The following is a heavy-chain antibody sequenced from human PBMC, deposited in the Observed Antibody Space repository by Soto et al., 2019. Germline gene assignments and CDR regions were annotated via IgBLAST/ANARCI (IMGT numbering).Heavy chain of an antibody. CDR2: IYHSGST. J-gene: IGHJ4*02. CDR3: ARVHDYGDYVDYFDD. D-gene: IGHD4-17*01. Sequence: PSETLSLTCAVSGGSISSSNWWSWVRQPPGKGLEWIGEIYHSGSTNYNPSLKSRVTISVDKSKNQFSLKLSSVTAADTAVYYCARVHDYGDYVDYFDDWGQGSLVTVSS. CDR1: GGSISSSNW. V-gene: IGHV4-4*02.